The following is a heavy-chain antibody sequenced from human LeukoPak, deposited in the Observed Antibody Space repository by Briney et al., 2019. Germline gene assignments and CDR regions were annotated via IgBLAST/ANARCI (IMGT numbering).Heavy chain of an antibody. Sequence: GASVKVSCKASGYTFTGYHMHWVRQAPGQGLEWMGRINPNSGDTNYAQKFQGRVTMTRDTSISTAYVELSRLRSDDTAVYYCARDYCSSTSCLFDYWGQGTLVIVSS. J-gene: IGHJ4*02. CDR2: INPNSGDT. D-gene: IGHD2-2*01. V-gene: IGHV1-2*06. CDR1: GYTFTGYH. CDR3: ARDYCSSTSCLFDY.